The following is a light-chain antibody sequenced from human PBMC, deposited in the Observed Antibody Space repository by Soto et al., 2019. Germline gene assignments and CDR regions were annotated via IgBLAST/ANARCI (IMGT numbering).Light chain of an antibody. Sequence: DIQMTQSPSSLSVSVGDRVTITCQASHDITNYLNWYQQKPGKAPKLLIYDVSKLETGVPSRFSGSGSGTDFTFTISSLPPEDIAPYFCQQYDDPPITFGQGTRLEIK. CDR1: HDITNY. CDR3: QQYDDPPIT. J-gene: IGKJ5*01. CDR2: DVS. V-gene: IGKV1-33*01.